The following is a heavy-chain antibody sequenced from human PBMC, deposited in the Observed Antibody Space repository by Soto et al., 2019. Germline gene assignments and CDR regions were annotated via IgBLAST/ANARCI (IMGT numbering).Heavy chain of an antibody. CDR1: GYTFTGYY. J-gene: IGHJ4*02. D-gene: IGHD3-10*01. Sequence: ASVKVSCKASGYTFTGYYMHWVRQAPGQGLEWMGWINPNSGGTNYAQKLQGRVTMTRDTSISTAYMELSRLRSDDTAVYYCACITMVRGVTAMDYWGQGTLVTVSS. V-gene: IGHV1-2*02. CDR3: ACITMVRGVTAMDY. CDR2: INPNSGGT.